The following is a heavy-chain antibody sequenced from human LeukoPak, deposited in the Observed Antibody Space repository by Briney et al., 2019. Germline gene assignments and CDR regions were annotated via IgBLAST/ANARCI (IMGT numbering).Heavy chain of an antibody. CDR1: GFTFSSYW. Sequence: GGSLRLSCAASGFTFSSYWMSWVRQAPGKGLEWVSVIYSGGSTYYADSVKGRFTISRDSSKNTVYLQMNSLRAEDTAVYHCARGGPFTGTISTPRASDCWGQGILVTVSS. J-gene: IGHJ4*02. V-gene: IGHV3-66*01. D-gene: IGHD1-7*01. CDR2: IYSGGST. CDR3: ARGGPFTGTISTPRASDC.